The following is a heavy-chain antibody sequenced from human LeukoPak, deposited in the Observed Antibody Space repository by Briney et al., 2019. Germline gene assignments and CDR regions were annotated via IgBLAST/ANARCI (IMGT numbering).Heavy chain of an antibody. V-gene: IGHV1-2*02. CDR3: ARALGYGPPFDY. Sequence: ASVKVSCKASAYTFTGYYMHWVRQAPGQGLEWMGWINPNSGGTNYAQKFQGRVTMTRDTSISTAYMELSRLRSDDTAVYYCARALGYGPPFDYWGQGTLVTVSS. J-gene: IGHJ4*02. D-gene: IGHD5-18*01. CDR1: AYTFTGYY. CDR2: INPNSGGT.